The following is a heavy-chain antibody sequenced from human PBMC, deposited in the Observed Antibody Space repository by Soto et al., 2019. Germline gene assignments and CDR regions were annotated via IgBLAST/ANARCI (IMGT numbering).Heavy chain of an antibody. D-gene: IGHD6-19*01. CDR1: GFTFSPYS. V-gene: IGHV3-21*06. CDR2: ISSRSSYK. J-gene: IGHJ5*02. CDR3: ARASHFAVVGTDWFDP. Sequence: GGSLRLSCAASGFTFSPYSMSWVRQAPGKGLEWVSSISSRSSYKYYADSVKGRFTISRDNAKNSLYLHMDSLRAEDTAVYYCARASHFAVVGTDWFDPWGQGTLVTVSS.